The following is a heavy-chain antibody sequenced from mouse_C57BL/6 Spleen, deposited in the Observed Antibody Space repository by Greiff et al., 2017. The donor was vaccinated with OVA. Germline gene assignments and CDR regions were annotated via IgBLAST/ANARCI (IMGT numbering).Heavy chain of an antibody. V-gene: IGHV1-52*01. Sequence: QVQLQQPGAELVRPGSSVKLSCKASGYTFTSYWMHWVKQRPIQGLEWIGNIDPSDSETHYNQKFKDKATLTVDKSSSTAYMQLSSLTSEDSAVYYCARGDYGNYGRGFAYWGQGTLVTVSA. CDR2: IDPSDSET. CDR1: GYTFTSYW. J-gene: IGHJ3*01. D-gene: IGHD2-1*01. CDR3: ARGDYGNYGRGFAY.